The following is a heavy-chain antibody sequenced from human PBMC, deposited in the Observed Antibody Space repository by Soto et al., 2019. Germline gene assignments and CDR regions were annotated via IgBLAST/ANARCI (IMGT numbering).Heavy chain of an antibody. CDR2: INHSGST. CDR1: GGSFSGYY. CDR3: AREEMTTVTTGIDY. J-gene: IGHJ4*02. V-gene: IGHV4-34*01. D-gene: IGHD4-17*01. Sequence: SETLSLTCAVYGGSFSGYYWSWIRQPPGKGLEWIGEINHSGSTNYNPSLKSRVTISVDTSKNQFSLKLSSVTAADTAVYYCAREEMTTVTTGIDYWGQGTLVTVSS.